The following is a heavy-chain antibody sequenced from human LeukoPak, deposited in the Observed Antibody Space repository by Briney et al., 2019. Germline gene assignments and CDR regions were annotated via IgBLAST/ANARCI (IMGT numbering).Heavy chain of an antibody. V-gene: IGHV4-4*02. Sequence: SEALSLTCAVSGGSISSTNWWSWVRQSPGKGLEWIGEIYHSGSTNYKPSLRSRVTISVDKSENQFSLNLSSVTAADTAVYYCVANGWYALDIWGQGTMVTVSS. CDR3: VANGWYALDI. J-gene: IGHJ3*02. D-gene: IGHD6-19*01. CDR1: GGSISSTNW. CDR2: IYHSGST.